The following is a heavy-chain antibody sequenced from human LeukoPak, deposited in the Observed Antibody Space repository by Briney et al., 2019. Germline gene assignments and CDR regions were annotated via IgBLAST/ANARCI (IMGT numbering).Heavy chain of an antibody. J-gene: IGHJ5*02. CDR1: GYTFTSYG. CDR3: ARDLITIFGAGRNNWFDP. V-gene: IGHV1-18*01. D-gene: IGHD3-3*01. Sequence: ASVKVSCKASGYTFTSYGISWVRQAPGQGLEWMGWISAYNGNTNYAQKLQGRVTMTTDTSTSTAYMELRSLRSDDTAVYYRARDLITIFGAGRNNWFDPWGQGTLVTVSS. CDR2: ISAYNGNT.